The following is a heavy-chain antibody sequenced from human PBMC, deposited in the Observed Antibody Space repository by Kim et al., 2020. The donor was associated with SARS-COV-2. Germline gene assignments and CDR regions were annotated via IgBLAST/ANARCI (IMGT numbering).Heavy chain of an antibody. D-gene: IGHD6-13*01. V-gene: IGHV3-23*01. J-gene: IGHJ6*02. Sequence: GGSLRLSCAASGFTFSSYAMSWVRQAPGKGLEWVSAISGSGGSTYYADSVKGRFTISRDNSKNTLYLQMNSLRAEDTAVYYCAKGLLGLFSSSWPDYYYYGMDVWGQGTTVTVSS. CDR3: AKGLLGLFSSSWPDYYYYGMDV. CDR1: GFTFSSYA. CDR2: ISGSGGST.